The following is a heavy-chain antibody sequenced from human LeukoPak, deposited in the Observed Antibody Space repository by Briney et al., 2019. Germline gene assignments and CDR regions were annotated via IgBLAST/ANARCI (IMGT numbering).Heavy chain of an antibody. CDR2: FDPEDGET. CDR1: GYTLTELS. V-gene: IGHV1-24*01. Sequence: ASVKVSCKVSGYTLTELSMHWVRQAPGKGLEWMGGFDPEDGETSYAQKFQGRVTMTRDTSTSTVYMELSSLRSEDTAVYFCARNVASGFDFWGQGTLVTVSS. D-gene: IGHD1-1*01. CDR3: ARNVASGFDF. J-gene: IGHJ4*02.